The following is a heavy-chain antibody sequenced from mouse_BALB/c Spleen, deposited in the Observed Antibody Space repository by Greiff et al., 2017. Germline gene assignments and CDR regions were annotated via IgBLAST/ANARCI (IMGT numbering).Heavy chain of an antibody. V-gene: IGHV2-9*02. J-gene: IGHJ4*01. CDR1: GFSLTSYG. CDR3: ARDDGNYDYAMDY. D-gene: IGHD2-1*01. Sequence: VQLKESGPGLVAPSQSLSITCTVSGFSLTSYGVHWVRQPPGKGLEWLGVIWAGGSTNYNSALMSRLSISKDNSKSQVFLKMNSLQTDDTAMYYCARDDGNYDYAMDYWGQGTSVTVSS. CDR2: IWAGGST.